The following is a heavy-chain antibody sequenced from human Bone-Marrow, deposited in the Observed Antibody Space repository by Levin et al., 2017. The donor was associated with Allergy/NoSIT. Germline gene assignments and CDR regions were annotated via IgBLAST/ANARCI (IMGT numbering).Heavy chain of an antibody. D-gene: IGHD3-10*01. CDR2: ISSSDNII. V-gene: IGHV3-48*03. J-gene: IGHJ4*02. CDR3: ARDRSQFGEPGFDY. CDR1: GFIFSSYE. Sequence: LSLTCAASGFIFSSYEMNWVRQAPGKGLEWVSYISSSDNIIYYADSVKGRFTISRDNPKNSLYLQMSSLRAEDTALYYCARDRSQFGEPGFDYWGQGTLVTVSS.